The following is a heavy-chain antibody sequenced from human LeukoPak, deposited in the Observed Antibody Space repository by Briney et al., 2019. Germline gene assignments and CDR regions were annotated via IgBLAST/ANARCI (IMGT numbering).Heavy chain of an antibody. CDR1: GGTFSSYA. Sequence: SVKVSCKASGGTFSSYAISWVRQAPGQGLEWMGGIIPIFGTANYAQKFQGRVTITTDESTNTAYMELSSLRSEDTAVYYCATDPGGGVATIVDHWGQGTLATVSS. CDR2: IIPIFGTA. J-gene: IGHJ4*02. D-gene: IGHD5-12*01. CDR3: ATDPGGGVATIVDH. V-gene: IGHV1-69*05.